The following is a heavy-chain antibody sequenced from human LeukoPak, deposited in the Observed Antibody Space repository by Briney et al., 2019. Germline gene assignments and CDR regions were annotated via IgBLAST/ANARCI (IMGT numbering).Heavy chain of an antibody. V-gene: IGHV1-69*05. Sequence: APVKVSCKASGGTFSSYAISWVRQAPGQGLEWMGGIIPIFGTANYAQKFQGRVTITTDESTSTAYMELSSLRSEDTAVYYCARDPYSGSSIPGEGDWGQGTLVTVSS. D-gene: IGHD1-26*01. CDR1: GGTFSSYA. J-gene: IGHJ4*02. CDR2: IIPIFGTA. CDR3: ARDPYSGSSIPGEGD.